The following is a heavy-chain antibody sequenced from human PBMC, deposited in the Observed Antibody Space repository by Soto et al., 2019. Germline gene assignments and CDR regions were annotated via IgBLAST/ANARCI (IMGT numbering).Heavy chain of an antibody. CDR1: GFTFSNYA. D-gene: IGHD2-15*01. V-gene: IGHV3-23*01. CDR3: ARITLGYCSGWSGYPPHYCDN. J-gene: IGHJ4*02. Sequence: EVQLLDSGGGLVQPGGSLRLSCAASGFTFSNYAMSWVRQAPGKGLEWVSGVGGSGDSTYYADSVKGRFTISRDNSKDTLYLQMNSRRAEDTAVYYCARITLGYCSGWSGYPPHYCDNWGQGTLVTVSS. CDR2: VGGSGDST.